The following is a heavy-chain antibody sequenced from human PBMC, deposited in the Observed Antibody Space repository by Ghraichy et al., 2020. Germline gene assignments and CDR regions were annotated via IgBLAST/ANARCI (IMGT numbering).Heavy chain of an antibody. J-gene: IGHJ6*02. CDR3: ATAEEAAPRPYYYYYYGMAV. Sequence: ASVKVSCKVSGYTLTELSMHWVRQAPGKGLEWMGGFDPEDGETIYAQKFQGRVTMTEDTSTDTAYMELSSLRSEDTAVYYCATAEEAAPRPYYYYYYGMAVWGQGTTVTVSS. CDR2: FDPEDGET. V-gene: IGHV1-24*01. CDR1: GYTLTELS. D-gene: IGHD2-15*01.